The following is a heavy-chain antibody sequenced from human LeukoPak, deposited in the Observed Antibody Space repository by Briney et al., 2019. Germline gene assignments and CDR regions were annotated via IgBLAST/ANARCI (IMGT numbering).Heavy chain of an antibody. Sequence: GGSLRLSCAASGFTFSSYAMGWVRQAPGKGLEWVSRVMGGGITTYYADSMKGRFTISRDNSKDTLFLQINSLRAEDTATYYCAKASTRDSGYYFDSWGQGTLVSVSS. D-gene: IGHD3-22*01. V-gene: IGHV3-23*01. J-gene: IGHJ4*02. CDR2: VMGGGITT. CDR3: AKASTRDSGYYFDS. CDR1: GFTFSSYA.